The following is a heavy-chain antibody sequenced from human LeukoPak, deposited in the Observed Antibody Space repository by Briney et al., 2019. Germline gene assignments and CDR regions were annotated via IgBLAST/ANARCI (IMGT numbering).Heavy chain of an antibody. CDR3: ARDYADYVGYFFFDY. V-gene: IGHV3-23*01. D-gene: IGHD4-17*01. CDR1: GFTFSSYA. Sequence: GGSLRLSCAASGFTFSSYAMSWVRQAPGEGVEWVSAISITVGSTYFTAPAKGRFTISRENSQNTLYLQMNSLRAEDTAVYYCARDYADYVGYFFFDYWGQGTLVTVSS. J-gene: IGHJ4*02. CDR2: ISITVGST.